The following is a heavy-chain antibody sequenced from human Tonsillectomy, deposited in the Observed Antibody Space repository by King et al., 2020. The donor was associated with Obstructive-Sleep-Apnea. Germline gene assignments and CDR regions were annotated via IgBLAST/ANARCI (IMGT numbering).Heavy chain of an antibody. CDR3: TTPWSGGSSWYYFDY. J-gene: IGHJ4*02. CDR2: IRSKAYGGTT. Sequence: LVESGGGLVQPGRSLRLSCTASGFTFGDYAMSWFRQAPVKGLEWGGFIRSKAYGGTTEYAASVKGRFTISRDDSKSIAYLHMNSLKTEDTAVYYCTTPWSGGSSWYYFDYWGQGTLVTVSS. D-gene: IGHD6-13*01. V-gene: IGHV3-49*03. CDR1: GFTFGDYA.